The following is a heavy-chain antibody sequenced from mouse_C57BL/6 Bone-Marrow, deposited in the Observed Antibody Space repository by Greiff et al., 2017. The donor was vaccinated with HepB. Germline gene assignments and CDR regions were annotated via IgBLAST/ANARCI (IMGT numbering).Heavy chain of an antibody. Sequence: DVKLVESGAELVKPGASVKLSCTASGFNIKDYYMHWVKQRTEQGLEWIGRIDPEDGETKYAPKFQGKATITADTSSNTAYLQLSSLTSEDTAVYYCAREGSGGYSWFAYWGQGTLVTVSA. V-gene: IGHV14-2*01. D-gene: IGHD2-3*01. CDR3: AREGSGGYSWFAY. CDR1: GFNIKDYY. J-gene: IGHJ3*01. CDR2: IDPEDGET.